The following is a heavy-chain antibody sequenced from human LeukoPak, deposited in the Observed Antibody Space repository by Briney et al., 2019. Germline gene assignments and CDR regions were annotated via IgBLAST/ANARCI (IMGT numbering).Heavy chain of an antibody. CDR1: GGSISSYY. V-gene: IGHV4-59*01. CDR3: ASSFYYDSSGYYFDY. Sequence: SETLSLTCTVSGGSISSYYWSWIRQPPGKGLEWIGYIYYSGSTNYNPSLKSRVTISVDTSKNQFSLKLSSVTAADTAVYYCASSFYYDSSGYYFDYWGQGTLVTVSS. CDR2: IYYSGST. D-gene: IGHD3-22*01. J-gene: IGHJ4*02.